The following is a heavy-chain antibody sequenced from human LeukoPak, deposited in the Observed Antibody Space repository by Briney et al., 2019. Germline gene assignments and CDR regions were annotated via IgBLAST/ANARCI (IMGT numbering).Heavy chain of an antibody. CDR3: ARDTLLLWFGEA. Sequence: SVKVSCKASGYTFTSYFMHRVRQAPGQGLEWMGGIIPIFGTANYAQKFQGRVTITADESTSTAYMELSSLRSEDTAVYYCARDTLLLWFGEAWGQGTLVTVSS. D-gene: IGHD3-10*01. CDR2: IIPIFGTA. J-gene: IGHJ5*02. V-gene: IGHV1-69*13. CDR1: GYTFTSYF.